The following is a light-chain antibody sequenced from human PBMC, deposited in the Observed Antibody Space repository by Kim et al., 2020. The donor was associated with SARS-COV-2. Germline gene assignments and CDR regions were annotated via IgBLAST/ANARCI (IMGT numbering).Light chain of an antibody. CDR3: QHHNTYPIT. CDR1: QNINRW. V-gene: IGKV1-5*01. Sequence: ATVGDRVSVPCRASQNINRWWAWYQQKPGKAPKVLIYEASAVETGVPSRFSGSGTGTECTLTISSLKPDDFATYYCQHHNTYPITFGQGTRREIK. CDR2: EAS. J-gene: IGKJ5*01.